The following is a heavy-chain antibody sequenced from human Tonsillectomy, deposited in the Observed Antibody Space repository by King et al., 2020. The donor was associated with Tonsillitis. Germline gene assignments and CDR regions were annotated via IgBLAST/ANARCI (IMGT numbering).Heavy chain of an antibody. CDR3: ARSVTGSFDY. J-gene: IGHJ4*02. CDR2: MYYSGTI. V-gene: IGHV4-39*01. D-gene: IGHD1-26*01. Sequence: QLQESGPGVVKPSETLSLTCTVSGASITSSDHYWAWIRQPPGKGLEWIGYMYYSGTIFYNPSLKSRITISVGTSENRFSLQLSSLTAADTAVYFCARSVTGSFDYWGQGALVTVSS. CDR1: GASITSSDHY.